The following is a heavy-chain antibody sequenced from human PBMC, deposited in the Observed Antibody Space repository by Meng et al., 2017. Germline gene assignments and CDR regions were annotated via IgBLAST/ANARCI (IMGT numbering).Heavy chain of an antibody. D-gene: IGHD3-22*01. CDR2: INPSGGST. V-gene: IGHV1-46*01. CDR3: ARDWYDSSGYYLV. J-gene: IGHJ4*02. CDR1: GYTFTSYY. Sequence: QVQLVQSGAEVKKPGASVKISCKASGYTFTSYYIHWVRQAPGQGLEWMGIINPSGGSTSYAQRFQGRVTMTRDTSTSTVYMELSSLRSEDTAVYYCARDWYDSSGYYLVWGQGTLVTVSS.